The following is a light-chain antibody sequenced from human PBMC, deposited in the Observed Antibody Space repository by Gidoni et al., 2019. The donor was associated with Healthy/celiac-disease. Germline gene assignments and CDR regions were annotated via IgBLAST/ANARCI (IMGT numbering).Light chain of an antibody. CDR3: QQYNSYSWT. J-gene: IGKJ1*01. Sequence: DIQMTTYPSTLSASVGDRVTITCRASQSISSRLAWYQQKPGKAPKLLIYDASSLESGVPSRFSGSGSGTEFTLTISSLQPDDFATYYCQQYNSYSWTFGQGTKVEIK. V-gene: IGKV1-5*01. CDR1: QSISSR. CDR2: DAS.